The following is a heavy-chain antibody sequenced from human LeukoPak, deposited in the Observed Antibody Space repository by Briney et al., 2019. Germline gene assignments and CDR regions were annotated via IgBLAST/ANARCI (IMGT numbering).Heavy chain of an antibody. D-gene: IGHD6-13*01. CDR1: GFTISSYA. CDR3: ARAAIAAARIYYYMDV. Sequence: GGSLRLSCAASGFTISSYAMSWVRQAPGKGLGWVSAISGSGGSTYYADSVKGRFTISRDNSKNTLYLQMHSLRAEDTAVYYCARAAIAAARIYYYMDVWGKGTTVTVSS. V-gene: IGHV3-23*01. CDR2: ISGSGGST. J-gene: IGHJ6*03.